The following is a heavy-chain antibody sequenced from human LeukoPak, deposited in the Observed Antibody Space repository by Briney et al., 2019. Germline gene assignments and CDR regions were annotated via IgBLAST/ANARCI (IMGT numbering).Heavy chain of an antibody. Sequence: SETLSLTCTVSGCSINNYYWSWIRQPAGKGLEWIGRIYTRGSTNYNPSLKSRVTMSVDTSKNQFSLKLSSVTAADTAVYYCARGRYCSADICSGGDAFDIWGQGTMVSVSS. CDR2: IYTRGST. J-gene: IGHJ3*02. V-gene: IGHV4-4*07. D-gene: IGHD2-15*01. CDR3: ARGRYCSADICSGGDAFDI. CDR1: GCSINNYY.